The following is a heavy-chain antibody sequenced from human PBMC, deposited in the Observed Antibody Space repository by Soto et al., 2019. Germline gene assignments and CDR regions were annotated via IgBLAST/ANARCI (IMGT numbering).Heavy chain of an antibody. V-gene: IGHV1-46*01. D-gene: IGHD2-15*01. CDR2: INPSGGST. CDR1: GYTFTSYY. Sequence: ASVKVSCKASGYTFTSYYMHWVRQAPGQGLEWMGIINPSGGSTSYAQKFQGRVTMTRDTSTSTVYMELSSLRSEDTAVYYCARDGYCSGGSCYDWFDPWGQGTLVTVSS. J-gene: IGHJ5*02. CDR3: ARDGYCSGGSCYDWFDP.